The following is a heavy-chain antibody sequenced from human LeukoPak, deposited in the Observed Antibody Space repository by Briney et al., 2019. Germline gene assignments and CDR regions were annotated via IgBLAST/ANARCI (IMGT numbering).Heavy chain of an antibody. J-gene: IGHJ5*02. V-gene: IGHV1-8*01. CDR3: ARGSKYYDFWSGYYRASNWFDP. CDR2: MNPNSGNT. Sequence: ASAKVSCKASGYTFTSYDINWVRQATGQGLEWMGWMNPNSGNTGYAQKSQGRVTMTRNTSISTAYMELSSLRSEDTAVYYCARGSKYYDFWSGYYRASNWFDPWGQGTLVTVSS. D-gene: IGHD3-3*01. CDR1: GYTFTSYD.